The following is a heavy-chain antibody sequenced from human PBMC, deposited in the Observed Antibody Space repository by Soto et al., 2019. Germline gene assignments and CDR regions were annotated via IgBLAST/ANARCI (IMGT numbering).Heavy chain of an antibody. V-gene: IGHV5-51*01. CDR3: ARHEQWLVPDY. CDR2: IYPGDSDT. J-gene: IGHJ4*02. CDR1: GYSFTSYW. Sequence: XXXISCKGSGYSFTSYWVGWVRQMPGKGLEWMGIIYPGDSDTRYSPSFQGQVTISADKSISTAYLQWSSLKASDTAMYYCARHEQWLVPDYWGQGTLVTVSS. D-gene: IGHD6-19*01.